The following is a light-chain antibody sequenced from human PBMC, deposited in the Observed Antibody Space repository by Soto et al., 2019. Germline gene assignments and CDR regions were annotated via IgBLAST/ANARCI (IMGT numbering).Light chain of an antibody. J-gene: IGKJ5*01. V-gene: IGKV3-11*01. CDR3: GLIT. CDR2: GAS. Sequence: EIVLTQSPATLSLSPGERATLSCRASQSVSSYLAGYHQNPGQAPCLRISGASNRASGSRFTGSGSGTNFPLEIDDLEAYYFVLYRPGLITFGQGTRLEIK. CDR1: QSVSSY.